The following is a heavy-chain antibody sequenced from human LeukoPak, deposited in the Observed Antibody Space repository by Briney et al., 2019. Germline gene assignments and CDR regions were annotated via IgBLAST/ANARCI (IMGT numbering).Heavy chain of an antibody. V-gene: IGHV7-4-1*02. D-gene: IGHD1-1*01. CDR2: IDANTGNP. Sequence: ASVKVSCKASGYTFTNYAMNWVRQAPGQGLECMGWIDANTGNPTYAQGFTGRFVFSLDTSVSTAYLQISSLKAEDTAVYYCARGGYGGPRVAFDYWGQGTLVTVSS. J-gene: IGHJ4*02. CDR1: GYTFTNYA. CDR3: ARGGYGGPRVAFDY.